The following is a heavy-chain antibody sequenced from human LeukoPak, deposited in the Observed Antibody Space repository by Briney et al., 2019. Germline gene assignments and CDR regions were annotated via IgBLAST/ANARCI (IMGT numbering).Heavy chain of an antibody. J-gene: IGHJ3*02. CDR2: IYPGDSDT. Sequence: GESLKISCKGSGYSFTSYWIGWVRQMPGKGLEWMGIIYPGDSDTRYSPSFQGQVTISADKSISTAYLQWSSLKASDTAMYYCARGHTVTTPQGAFDIWGQGKMVTVSS. D-gene: IGHD4-11*01. CDR1: GYSFTSYW. CDR3: ARGHTVTTPQGAFDI. V-gene: IGHV5-51*01.